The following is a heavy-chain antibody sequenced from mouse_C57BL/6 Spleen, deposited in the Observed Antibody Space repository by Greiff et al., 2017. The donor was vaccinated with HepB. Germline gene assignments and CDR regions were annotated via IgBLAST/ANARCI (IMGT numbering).Heavy chain of an antibody. V-gene: IGHV1-52*01. J-gene: IGHJ4*01. CDR3: ASGNDGYFYAMDY. CDR1: GYTFTSYW. Sequence: VQLQQSGAELVRPGSSVKLSCKASGYTFTSYWMHWVKQRPIQGLEWIGNIDPSDSETHYNQKFKDKATLTVDKSSSTAYMQLSSLTSEDSAVYYCASGNDGYFYAMDYWGQGTSVTVSS. D-gene: IGHD2-3*01. CDR2: IDPSDSET.